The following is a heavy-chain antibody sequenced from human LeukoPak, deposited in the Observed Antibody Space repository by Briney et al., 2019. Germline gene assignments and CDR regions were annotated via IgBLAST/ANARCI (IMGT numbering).Heavy chain of an antibody. CDR3: ARMTTVTTLGYYYYGMDV. CDR2: ISSSSSYI. CDR1: GFTFSSYS. Sequence: PGGSLRLSCAASGFTFSSYSTNWVRQAPGKGLEWVSSISSSSSYIYYADSVKGRFTISRDNAKNSLYLQMNSLRAEDTAVYYCARMTTVTTLGYYYYGMDVWGQGTTVTVSS. J-gene: IGHJ6*02. V-gene: IGHV3-21*01. D-gene: IGHD4-17*01.